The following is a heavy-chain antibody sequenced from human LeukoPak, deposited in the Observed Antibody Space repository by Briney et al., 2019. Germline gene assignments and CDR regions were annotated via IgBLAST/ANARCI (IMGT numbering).Heavy chain of an antibody. CDR2: IIPIFGTA. D-gene: IGHD3-3*01. Sequence: SVKVSCKASGGTFSSYAISWVRQAPGQGLEWMGGIIPIFGTANYAQKFQGRVTITTDESTSTAYMELSSLRSEDTAVYYCARGYYDFWSGYSYNYYMDVWGKGTTVTVSS. V-gene: IGHV1-69*05. J-gene: IGHJ6*03. CDR1: GGTFSSYA. CDR3: ARGYYDFWSGYSYNYYMDV.